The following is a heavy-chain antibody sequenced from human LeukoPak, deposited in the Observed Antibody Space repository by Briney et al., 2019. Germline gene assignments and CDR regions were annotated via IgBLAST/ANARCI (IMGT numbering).Heavy chain of an antibody. CDR2: ISAYNGNT. V-gene: IGHV1-18*01. J-gene: IGHJ6*03. D-gene: IGHD2-2*01. CDR3: GRGVEGSTSCLYMDV. Sequence: ASVKVSCKASGYTFTSYGISWVRQAPGQGLEWMGWISAYNGNTNYAQKLQGRVTMTTDTSTSTAYMELRSLRPDDTAVYYCGRGVEGSTSCLYMDVWGKGTTVTVSS. CDR1: GYTFTSYG.